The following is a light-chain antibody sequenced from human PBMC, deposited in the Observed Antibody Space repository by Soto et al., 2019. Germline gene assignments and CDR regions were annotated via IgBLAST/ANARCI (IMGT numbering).Light chain of an antibody. Sequence: DIQFTQSPSFLSASVRDRFTITCRASQGISTYLNWYHQKPGKAPKLLIYAASSLQSGVPSRFSGSGSETDFTLTISSLQPEDFATYSCQQSYSTTWTFGQGTKVDIK. V-gene: IGKV1-39*01. CDR1: QGISTY. CDR2: AAS. J-gene: IGKJ1*01. CDR3: QQSYSTTWT.